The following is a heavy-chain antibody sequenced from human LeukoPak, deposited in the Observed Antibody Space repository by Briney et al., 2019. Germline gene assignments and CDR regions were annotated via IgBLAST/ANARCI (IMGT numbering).Heavy chain of an antibody. CDR3: QARSGSYFGDDGFDI. Sequence: GGSLRRSCAPCGHICSSFERICLRQAPGKGLEWVSYISSSGSTIYYADSVKGRFTISRDNDKNSLYLQMKSLRATAVAVCYNQARSGSYFGDDGFDIWGQGTMVTVYS. J-gene: IGHJ3*02. CDR1: GHICSSFE. D-gene: IGHD1-26*01. CDR2: ISSSGSTI. V-gene: IGHV3-48*03.